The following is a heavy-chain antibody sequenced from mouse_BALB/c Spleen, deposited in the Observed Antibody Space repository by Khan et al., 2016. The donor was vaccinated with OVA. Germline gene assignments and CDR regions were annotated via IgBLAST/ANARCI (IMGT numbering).Heavy chain of an antibody. D-gene: IGHD3-1*01. CDR1: GYTFTSYY. Sequence: VQLQQSGAELVKPGASVKLSCKASGYTFTSYYMYWLKQRPEQSLEWIAEINPSNGGTNFPEKFKSKATLTVDKSSSTAYMQLSSLTSEDSAVSNHTRRGKSRTTHWLAYWCEGTLVTVSA. V-gene: IGHV1S81*02. J-gene: IGHJ3*01. CDR2: INPSNGGT. CDR3: TRRGKSRTTHWLAY.